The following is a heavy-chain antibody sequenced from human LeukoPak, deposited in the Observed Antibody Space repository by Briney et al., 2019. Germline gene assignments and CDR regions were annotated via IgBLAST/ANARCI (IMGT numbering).Heavy chain of an antibody. Sequence: GGSLRLSCAASGFTFSSYAMSWVSQAPGEGLEWVSAISGSGGSTYYADSVKGRFTISRDNSKNTLYLQMNSLRAEDTAVYYCAKFTYDSSGYYVLPLYYYYYYMDVWGKGTTVTVSS. CDR2: ISGSGGST. CDR1: GFTFSSYA. J-gene: IGHJ6*03. CDR3: AKFTYDSSGYYVLPLYYYYYYMDV. V-gene: IGHV3-23*01. D-gene: IGHD3-22*01.